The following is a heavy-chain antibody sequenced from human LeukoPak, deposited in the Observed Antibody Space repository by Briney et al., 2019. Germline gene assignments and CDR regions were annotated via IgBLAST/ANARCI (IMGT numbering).Heavy chain of an antibody. CDR1: GDSVSHINVA. CDR3: ARDLSDYEYDY. CDR2: TYYRSKWYN. D-gene: IGHD5-12*01. J-gene: IGHJ4*02. V-gene: IGHV6-1*01. Sequence: SQTLSLTCAISGDSVSHINVAWNWIRQSPSRGLEWLGRTYYRSKWYNDYAKSVKSRIIINPDTSENQFSLQLNSVTPEDTAVYYCARDLSDYEYDYWGQGTLVTVSS.